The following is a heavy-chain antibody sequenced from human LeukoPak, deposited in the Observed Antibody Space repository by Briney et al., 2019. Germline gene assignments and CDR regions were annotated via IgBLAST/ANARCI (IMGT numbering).Heavy chain of an antibody. V-gene: IGHV1-69*05. J-gene: IGHJ5*02. CDR2: IIPIFGTA. CDR1: GGTFSSYA. D-gene: IGHD1-26*01. CDR3: ARSALRGALLASRDWFDP. Sequence: SVKVSRKASGGTFSSYAISWVRQAPGQGLEWMGRIIPIFGTANYAQKFQGRVTITTDESTSTAYMELSSLRSEDTAVYYCARSALRGALLASRDWFDPWGQGTLVTVSS.